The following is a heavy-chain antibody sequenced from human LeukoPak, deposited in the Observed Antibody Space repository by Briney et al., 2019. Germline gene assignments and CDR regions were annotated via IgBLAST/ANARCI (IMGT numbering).Heavy chain of an antibody. Sequence: ASVKVSCKASGYTFTGYYMHWVRQAPGQGLEWMGWINPNSGGTNYAQKFQGRVTMTRDTSISTAYMELSRLRSDDTAVYYCARDLKGIDDYDSSGYYYDAFDIWGQGTMVTVSS. D-gene: IGHD3-22*01. CDR1: GYTFTGYY. CDR2: INPNSGGT. CDR3: ARDLKGIDDYDSSGYYYDAFDI. V-gene: IGHV1-2*02. J-gene: IGHJ3*02.